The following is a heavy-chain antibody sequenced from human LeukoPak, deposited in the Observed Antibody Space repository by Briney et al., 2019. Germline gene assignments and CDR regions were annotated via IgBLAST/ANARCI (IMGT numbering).Heavy chain of an antibody. D-gene: IGHD5-12*01. CDR1: GFIFNNYA. V-gene: IGHV3-23*01. J-gene: IGHJ4*02. Sequence: GRSLRLSCVASGFIFNNYAMDSVRLAPGRWLEWVSLIIGSSGSTFYADSVKGRFTISRDKSKNTLYLQMNSLRAEDTAVYYCAKGAYDYIEIAYFDYWGQGSLVTVSS. CDR3: AKGAYDYIEIAYFDY. CDR2: IIGSSGST.